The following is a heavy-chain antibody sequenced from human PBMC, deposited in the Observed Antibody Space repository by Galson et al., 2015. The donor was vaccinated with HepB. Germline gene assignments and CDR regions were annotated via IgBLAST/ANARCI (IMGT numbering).Heavy chain of an antibody. CDR3: ARDSYYDFWSGYFSGKTGWFDP. CDR2: ISAYNGNT. J-gene: IGHJ5*02. D-gene: IGHD3-3*01. Sequence: CKASGYTFTSYGISWVRQAPGQGLEWMGWISAYNGNTNYAQKLQGRVTMTTDTSTSTAYMELRSLRSDDTAVYYCARDSYYDFWSGYFSGKTGWFDPWGQGTLVTVSS. V-gene: IGHV1-18*01. CDR1: GYTFTSYG.